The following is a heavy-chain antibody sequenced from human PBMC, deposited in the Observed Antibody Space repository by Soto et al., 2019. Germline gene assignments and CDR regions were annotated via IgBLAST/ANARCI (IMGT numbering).Heavy chain of an antibody. CDR2: ISYIGRA. J-gene: IGHJ4*02. V-gene: IGHV4-31*03. D-gene: IGHD3-3*01. CDR1: GGSISIGGYY. CDR3: ARGPDDSFDY. Sequence: QVQLQESSPGLVKPSQTLSLTCTVSGGSISIGGYYWSWVRQHPGKGLEWIGYISYIGRAHYNPSFRGRVSMSVDTSANRFSLKLTSVTAADTAIYYCARGPDDSFDYWGQGSLVNVSS.